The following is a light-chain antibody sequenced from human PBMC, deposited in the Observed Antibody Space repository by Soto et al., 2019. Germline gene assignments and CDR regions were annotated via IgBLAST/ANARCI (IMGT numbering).Light chain of an antibody. J-gene: IGKJ1*01. CDR1: QGIANY. Sequence: DIQMTQSPSSLSASVGDRVTITCRASQGIANYLAWYQHKPGKVPNLLIYAASTLQSGVPSRFSGGGSGTDFTLTISSLQPEDVATYYCQKYNSATRTFGQGTKVDI. V-gene: IGKV1-27*01. CDR3: QKYNSATRT. CDR2: AAS.